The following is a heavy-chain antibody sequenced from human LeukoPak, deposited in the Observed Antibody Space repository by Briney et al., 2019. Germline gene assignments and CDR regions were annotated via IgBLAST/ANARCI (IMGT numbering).Heavy chain of an antibody. V-gene: IGHV1-69*13. J-gene: IGHJ4*02. CDR2: IIPIFGTA. Sequence: SVKVSCKASGGTFSSYAISWVRQAPGQGLEWMGGIIPIFGTANYAQKFQGRVTITADESTSTAYMELSSLRSEDTAGYYCARDLGCSSGWYCNYWGQGTLVTVSS. D-gene: IGHD6-19*01. CDR3: ARDLGCSSGWYCNY. CDR1: GGTFSSYA.